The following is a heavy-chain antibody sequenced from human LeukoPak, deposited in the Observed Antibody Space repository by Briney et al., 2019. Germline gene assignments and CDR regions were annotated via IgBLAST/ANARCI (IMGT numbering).Heavy chain of an antibody. CDR2: ISYDGSSK. Sequence: GGSLRLPCAASGFTFSSYTMHWVRQAPGKGLEWVTVISYDGSSKYYADSVKGRFTISRDNSKNTLYLQMNTLRAEDTAVYYCARERDVYTTIDYWGQGTLVTVSS. CDR3: ARERDVYTTIDY. CDR1: GFTFSSYT. J-gene: IGHJ4*02. D-gene: IGHD5-18*01. V-gene: IGHV3-30-3*01.